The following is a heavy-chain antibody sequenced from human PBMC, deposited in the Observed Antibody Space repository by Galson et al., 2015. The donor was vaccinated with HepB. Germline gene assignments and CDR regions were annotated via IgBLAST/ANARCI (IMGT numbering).Heavy chain of an antibody. D-gene: IGHD6-19*01. CDR1: GYMFSHHG. J-gene: IGHJ4*02. CDR2: ISAWNGDT. Sequence: SVKVSCKASGYMFSHHGISWVRQAPGQGFEWMGWISAWNGDTNYQQKFQGRITSTKDTSTSTAYMELRSLTSDDTAVYYCARDPSNTSDRWVYLDSWGQGT. V-gene: IGHV1-18*01. CDR3: ARDPSNTSDRWVYLDS.